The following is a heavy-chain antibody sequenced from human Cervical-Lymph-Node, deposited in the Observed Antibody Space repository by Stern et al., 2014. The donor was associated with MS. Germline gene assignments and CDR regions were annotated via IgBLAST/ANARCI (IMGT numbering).Heavy chain of an antibody. CDR3: ASLSAPTDY. Sequence: DQLVQSGGGLVQPGGSLRLSCAASDFTFSIFWMHWVRQAPGERLVWVSEIKDDGSITNYADSVKGRFTISRDNAKNTLFLQMNSLRAEDTAVYYCASLSAPTDYWGQGTLVTVSS. CDR1: DFTFSIFW. V-gene: IGHV3-74*02. D-gene: IGHD3-3*01. J-gene: IGHJ4*02. CDR2: IKDDGSIT.